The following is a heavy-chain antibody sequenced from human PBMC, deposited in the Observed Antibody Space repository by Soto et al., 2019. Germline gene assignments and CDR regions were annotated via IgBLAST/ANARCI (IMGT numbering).Heavy chain of an antibody. CDR2: INPNTGDI. CDR1: GYTFTDYF. V-gene: IGHV1-2*02. D-gene: IGHD6-6*01. J-gene: IGHJ4*02. Sequence: QVQLVQSGAEVKKPGASVEVSCKASGYTFTDYFIHWVRQAPGQGLEWMGWINPNTGDINYAQKFQGRVTMTRDTSISTAYMELRGLRSDDTALYFCARSLSTISARPDYWGQGTLVTVSS. CDR3: ARSLSTISARPDY.